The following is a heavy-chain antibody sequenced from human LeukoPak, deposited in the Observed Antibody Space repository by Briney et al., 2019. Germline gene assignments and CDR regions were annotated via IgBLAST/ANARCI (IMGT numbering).Heavy chain of an antibody. V-gene: IGHV4-59*12. J-gene: IGHJ2*01. CDR1: GGSISSYY. Sequence: SETLSLTCTVSGGSISSYYWSWIRQPPGKGLEWIGYIYYSGSTNYNPSLKSRVTMSVDTSKNQFSLKLSSVTAADTAVYYCARAPMVRGLGWWYFDLWGRGTLVTVSS. CDR3: ARAPMVRGLGWWYFDL. CDR2: IYYSGST. D-gene: IGHD3-10*01.